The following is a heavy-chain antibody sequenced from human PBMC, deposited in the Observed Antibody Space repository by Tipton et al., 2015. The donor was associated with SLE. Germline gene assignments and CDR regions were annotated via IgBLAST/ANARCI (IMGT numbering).Heavy chain of an antibody. D-gene: IGHD6-19*01. CDR3: ATLGAVAGTVFDY. V-gene: IGHV1-8*02. CDR1: GYTFTSYG. CDR2: MNPNSGNT. J-gene: IGHJ4*02. Sequence: QLVQSGAEVKKPGASVKVSCKASGYTFTSYGISWVRQATGQGLEWMGWMNPNSGNTGYAQKFQGRVTMTRNTSISTAYMELSSLRSEDTAVYYCATLGAVAGTVFDYWGQGTLVTVSS.